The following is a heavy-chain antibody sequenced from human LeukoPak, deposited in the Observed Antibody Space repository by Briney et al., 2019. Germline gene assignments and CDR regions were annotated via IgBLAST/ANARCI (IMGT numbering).Heavy chain of an antibody. CDR1: GGSFSGYY. CDR3: ARLGAYSSSWYRLLGYYYMDV. Sequence: SETLSLTCAVYGGSFSGYYWSWIRQPPGKGLEWIGEINHSGSTNYNPSLKSRVTISVDTSKNQFSLKLSSVTAADTAVYYCARLGAYSSSWYRLLGYYYMDVWGKGTTVTISS. D-gene: IGHD6-13*01. J-gene: IGHJ6*03. CDR2: INHSGST. V-gene: IGHV4-34*01.